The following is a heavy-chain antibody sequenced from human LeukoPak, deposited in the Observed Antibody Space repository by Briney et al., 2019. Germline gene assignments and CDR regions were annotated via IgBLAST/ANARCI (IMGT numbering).Heavy chain of an antibody. J-gene: IGHJ4*02. D-gene: IGHD3-9*01. CDR1: GGSISSLGYY. CDR3: ARVHRDILTGYLDY. V-gene: IGHV4-39*07. CDR2: LSYSGAT. Sequence: PSETLSLTCNVSGGSISSLGYYWGWIRQAPGKGLAWIGTLSYSGATYYNPSLKSRVTISVDTSKNQFSLKLSSVTAADTAVYYCARVHRDILTGYLDYWGQGTLVTVSS.